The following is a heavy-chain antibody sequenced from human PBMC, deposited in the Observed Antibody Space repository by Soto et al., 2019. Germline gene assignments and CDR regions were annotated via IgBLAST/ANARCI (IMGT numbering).Heavy chain of an antibody. J-gene: IGHJ6*02. CDR3: ASHSRSRPNYYYYGMDV. Sequence: GASVKVSCKASGGTFSSYAISWVRQAPGQGREWMGVIIPIFGTANYAQKFPGRVTITADKSTSTGYMELSSLRSEDTAVYYCASHSRSRPNYYYYGMDVWGQGTTVTVFS. V-gene: IGHV1-69*06. CDR2: IIPIFGTA. D-gene: IGHD2-2*01. CDR1: GGTFSSYA.